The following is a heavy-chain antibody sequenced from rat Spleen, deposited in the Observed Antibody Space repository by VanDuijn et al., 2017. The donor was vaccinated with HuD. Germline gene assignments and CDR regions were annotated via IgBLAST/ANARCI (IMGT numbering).Heavy chain of an antibody. V-gene: IGHV5S13*01. D-gene: IGHD1-9*01. CDR2: INIGGGDT. Sequence: EVQLVESGGGLVRPGRSLKLSCAASGFAFRNYGMAWVRQTLTKGLEWVAFINIGGGDTYYRDSVKGRFTISRDNAKSTLYLQVDSPRSEDRAIYYCARPTTGIPFNYWGQGVMVTVSS. CDR1: GFAFRNYG. CDR3: ARPTTGIPFNY. J-gene: IGHJ2*01.